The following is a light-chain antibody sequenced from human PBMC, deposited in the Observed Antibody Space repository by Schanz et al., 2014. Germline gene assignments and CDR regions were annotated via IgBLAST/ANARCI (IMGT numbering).Light chain of an antibody. CDR3: QQYGSSLYT. V-gene: IGKV3-20*01. J-gene: IGKJ2*01. CDR2: GAS. CDR1: QNIGSN. Sequence: EIVLTQSPGTLSLSPGERATLSCRASQNIGSNLAWYQQRPGQAPRLLIYGASSRPTDIPARFTGSGAGTDFTLTISRLEPEDFAVYYCQQYGSSLYTFGQGTKLEIK.